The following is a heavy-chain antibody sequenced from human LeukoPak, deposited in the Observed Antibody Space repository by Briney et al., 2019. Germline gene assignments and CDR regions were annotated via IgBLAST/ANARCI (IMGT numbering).Heavy chain of an antibody. Sequence: GESLKISCKASGFSFTNYWIGWVRQMPGKGLEWMGIIYPGDSDTRYSPSFQGQVTISADKSSSTAYVQWRSLKASDTAMYYCAGHSFDTVDAFDVWGQGTIVIVSA. D-gene: IGHD2-2*02. CDR3: AGHSFDTVDAFDV. V-gene: IGHV5-51*01. J-gene: IGHJ3*01. CDR1: GFSFTNYW. CDR2: IYPGDSDT.